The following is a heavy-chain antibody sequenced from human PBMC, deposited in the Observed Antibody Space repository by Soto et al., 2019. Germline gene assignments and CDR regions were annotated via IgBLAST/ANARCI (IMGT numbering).Heavy chain of an antibody. V-gene: IGHV3-33*08. CDR1: GFTFSNAW. D-gene: IGHD2-2*03. CDR2: IWYDGSNK. CDR3: ASGYCTRTNCFAPGY. Sequence: GGSLRLSCAASGFTFSNAWMNWVRQAPGKGLEWVSLIWYDGSNKYYADSVKGRFTISRDNSKNTVYLQMDSLRAEDTAVYYCASGYCTRTNCFAPGYWGQGTLVTVSS. J-gene: IGHJ4*02.